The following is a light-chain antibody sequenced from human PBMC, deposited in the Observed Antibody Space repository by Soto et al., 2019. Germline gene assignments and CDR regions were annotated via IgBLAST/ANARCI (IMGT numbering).Light chain of an antibody. CDR2: AAS. V-gene: IGKV1-39*01. Sequence: DIQMTQSPSSLSASVGDRVTITCRASQSVRTYLNWYQHKPGQAPNLLIYAASTLQSGVPSRFSGSGSETDFTLTITGLQVEDFATYYCQHTYTTPRAFGQGTKVEIK. CDR3: QHTYTTPRA. CDR1: QSVRTY. J-gene: IGKJ1*01.